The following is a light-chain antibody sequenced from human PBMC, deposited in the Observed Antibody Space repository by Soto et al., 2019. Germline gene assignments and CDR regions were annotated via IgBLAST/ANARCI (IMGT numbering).Light chain of an antibody. CDR2: DVS. V-gene: IGLV2-14*03. CDR3: SSYTSTSAPYV. J-gene: IGLJ1*01. CDR1: SSDIGGYDY. Sequence: QSALTQPASVSGFPGQSITISCTGTSSDIGGYDYVSWYQQHPGKAPKLIIYDVSGRPSGVSNRFSGSKSANTASLTISGLQAADEAEYHCSSYTSTSAPYVFGTGTKVTVL.